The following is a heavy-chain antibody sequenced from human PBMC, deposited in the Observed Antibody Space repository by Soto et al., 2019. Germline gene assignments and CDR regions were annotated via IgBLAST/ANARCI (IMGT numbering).Heavy chain of an antibody. V-gene: IGHV1-8*01. CDR2: MNAKSGDT. CDR1: GYTFSDFD. D-gene: IGHD3-16*01. J-gene: IGHJ6*02. CDR3: ARGNPFNYAGFDV. Sequence: QAHLEQSGAEVKRPGASVKVSCKASGYTFSDFDINWLRQASGQGPEWMGWMNAKSGDTFFAQRFQGKFNTTLDTSLSTAYMEVGSLTSDDTAMYYCARGNPFNYAGFDVWGQGTTVAVSS.